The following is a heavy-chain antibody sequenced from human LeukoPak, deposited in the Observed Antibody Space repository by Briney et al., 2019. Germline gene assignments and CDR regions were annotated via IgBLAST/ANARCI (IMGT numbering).Heavy chain of an antibody. D-gene: IGHD2-21*01. CDR2: INPSGGST. CDR1: GYTFTSYY. V-gene: IGHV1-46*01. Sequence: EASVKVSCKASGYTFTSYYMHWVRQAPGQGLEWMGIINPSGGSTSYAQKFQGRVTMTRDTSTSTVYMELSSQRSEDTAVYYCARSVIPLGMDVWGQGTTVTVSS. CDR3: ARSVIPLGMDV. J-gene: IGHJ6*02.